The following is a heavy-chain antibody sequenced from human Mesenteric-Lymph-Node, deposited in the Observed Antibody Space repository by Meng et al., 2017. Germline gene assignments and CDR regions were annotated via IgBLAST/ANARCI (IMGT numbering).Heavy chain of an antibody. J-gene: IGHJ4*02. V-gene: IGHV4-31*03. CDR2: IYYSGST. D-gene: IGHD1-7*01. CDR3: GRDQGRELINH. Sequence: GQRQGSGPGLVKPSQTLSLTCTVSGGSISSGGYYWSWIRQHPGKGLEWIGYIYYSGSTYYNPSLKSRVTISVDTSKNQFSLKLSSVTAADAAVYYCGRDQGRELINHWGQGALVTVSS. CDR1: GGSISSGGYY.